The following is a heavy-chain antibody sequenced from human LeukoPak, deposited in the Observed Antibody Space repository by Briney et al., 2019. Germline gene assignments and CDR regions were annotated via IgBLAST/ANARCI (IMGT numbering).Heavy chain of an antibody. CDR2: IYHSGST. CDR3: ARHAGGISATGTRPFDY. CDR1: VYSISSGYY. J-gene: IGHJ4*02. V-gene: IGHV4-38-2*02. Sequence: SETLSLTCTVSVYSISSGYYWGWILQPPGKGLEWIGRIYHSGSTYYNPSLKSRVTISVDTSKNQFSLKLSSETAADTAVYYCARHAGGISATGTRPFDYWGQGTLVTVSS. D-gene: IGHD6-13*01.